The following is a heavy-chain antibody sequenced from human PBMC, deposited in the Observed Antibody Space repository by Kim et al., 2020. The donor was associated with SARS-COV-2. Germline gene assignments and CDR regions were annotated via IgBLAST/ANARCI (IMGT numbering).Heavy chain of an antibody. D-gene: IGHD5-12*01. J-gene: IGHJ4*02. Sequence: GGSLRLSCAGSGLTFDGYWMNWVRQAPGKGLEWLAIIKQDASEMFYVDSVRGRCTISRDNAKNLLYLQMNSLTPEDTAVYYCVEGAGWLPDYWGQGTLVTVSS. CDR3: VEGAGWLPDY. CDR1: GLTFDGYW. CDR2: IKQDASEM. V-gene: IGHV3-7*01.